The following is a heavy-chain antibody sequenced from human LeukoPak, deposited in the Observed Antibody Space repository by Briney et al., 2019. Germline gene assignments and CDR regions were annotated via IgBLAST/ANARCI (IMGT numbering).Heavy chain of an antibody. D-gene: IGHD6-19*01. J-gene: IGHJ5*02. Sequence: GGSLRLSCAASGFNVSSNYMSWVRQAPGKGLEWVSVFYSGGSTYYADSVKGRFTISRDNSKNTLYLQMNSLRAEDTAVYYCAKGTGSGWYGNNWFDPWGQGTLVTVSS. CDR2: FYSGGST. CDR1: GFNVSSNY. V-gene: IGHV3-53*01. CDR3: AKGTGSGWYGNNWFDP.